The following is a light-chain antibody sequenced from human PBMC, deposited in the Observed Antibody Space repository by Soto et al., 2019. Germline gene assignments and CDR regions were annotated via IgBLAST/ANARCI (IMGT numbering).Light chain of an antibody. Sequence: ELVLTQSPGTLSLSPGERATLSCRASESVSSTYIAWYQQKPGQAPRLLIYGASRRATGIPDRFSGSGSGTDFTLTINTLEPEDFAVYYCRQYGSSPPYTFGQGTRLEIK. CDR1: ESVSSTY. V-gene: IGKV3-20*01. CDR2: GAS. CDR3: RQYGSSPPYT. J-gene: IGKJ2*01.